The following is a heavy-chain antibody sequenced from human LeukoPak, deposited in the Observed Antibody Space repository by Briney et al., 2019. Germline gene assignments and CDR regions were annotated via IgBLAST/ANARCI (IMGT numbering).Heavy chain of an antibody. V-gene: IGHV3-74*03. Sequence: GGSLRLSCAASRITLSGYWMFWVRQGPGKGLVHVSRIESDGTRTVYADSVKGRFTISRDNAKNTMYLQMNSLRAEDTAVYYCVRGGHKLDIETSRYFYGLDVWGQGTTVTVSS. D-gene: IGHD3/OR15-3a*01. CDR2: IESDGTRT. CDR1: RITLSGYW. J-gene: IGHJ6*02. CDR3: VRGGHKLDIETSRYFYGLDV.